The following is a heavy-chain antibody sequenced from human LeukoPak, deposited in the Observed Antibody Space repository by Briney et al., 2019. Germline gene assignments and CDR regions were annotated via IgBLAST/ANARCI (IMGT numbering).Heavy chain of an antibody. Sequence: SVKVSCKASGGTFSSYAISWVRQAPGQGLEWMGGIIPIFGTANYAQKFQGRVTITADKSTSTAYMELSSLRSEDTAVYYCARRYSSSFSFDYWGQGTLVTVSS. V-gene: IGHV1-69*06. CDR1: GGTFSSYA. CDR3: ARRYSSSFSFDY. D-gene: IGHD6-6*01. J-gene: IGHJ4*02. CDR2: IIPIFGTA.